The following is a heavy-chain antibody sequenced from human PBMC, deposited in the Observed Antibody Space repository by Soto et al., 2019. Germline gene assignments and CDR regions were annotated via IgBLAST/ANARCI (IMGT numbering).Heavy chain of an antibody. Sequence: QVQLVQSGAEVKKPGSSVKVSCKASGGTFSSYAISWVRQAPGQGLEWMGGIIPIFGTANYAQKFQGRVTITADESTRTADMELSSLRSEDTAVYYCARERRGFAAAGQSFDYWGQGTLVTVSS. V-gene: IGHV1-69*01. CDR1: GGTFSSYA. CDR3: ARERRGFAAAGQSFDY. CDR2: IIPIFGTA. J-gene: IGHJ4*02. D-gene: IGHD6-13*01.